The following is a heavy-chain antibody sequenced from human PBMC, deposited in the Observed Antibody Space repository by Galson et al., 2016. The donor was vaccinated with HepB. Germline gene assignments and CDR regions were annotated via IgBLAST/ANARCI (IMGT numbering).Heavy chain of an antibody. CDR1: GGSISSSNW. CDR2: IYHSGST. D-gene: IGHD6-6*01. J-gene: IGHJ5*02. CDR3: ARDPRGITARLRGDHTGGFDP. Sequence: ETLSLTCAVSGGSISSSNWWNWVCQPPGKGLEWIGEIYHSGSTKYNPSLKSRVTISVDKSKNQFSLKLSSVTAADTAVYYCARDPRGITARLRGDHTGGFDPWGQGTLVTVSS. V-gene: IGHV4-4*02.